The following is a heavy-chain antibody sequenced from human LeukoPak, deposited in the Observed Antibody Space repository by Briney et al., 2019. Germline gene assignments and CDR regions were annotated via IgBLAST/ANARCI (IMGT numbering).Heavy chain of an antibody. Sequence: ASVKVSCKASGYTFTSYYMHWVRQAIGQGLEWMGWMNPHTGNTGYAQKFQGRVTMTWNTSIGTAYMELSSLGSEDTAMYYCARVSPYYYGSGSEFDPWGQGTLVTVSS. D-gene: IGHD3-10*01. CDR1: GYTFTSYY. V-gene: IGHV1-8*02. CDR2: MNPHTGNT. J-gene: IGHJ5*02. CDR3: ARVSPYYYGSGSEFDP.